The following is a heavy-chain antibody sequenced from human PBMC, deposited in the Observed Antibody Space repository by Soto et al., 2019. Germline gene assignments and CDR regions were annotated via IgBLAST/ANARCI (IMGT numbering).Heavy chain of an antibody. CDR3: ARDYDFWSGYGPNGMDV. V-gene: IGHV1-8*01. J-gene: IGHJ6*02. CDR1: GYTFTGYD. Sequence: ASVKVSCKASGYTFTGYDINWVRQATGQGLEWMGWMNPNSGNTGYAQKFQGRVTMTRNTSISTAYMELSSLRSEDTAVYYCARDYDFWSGYGPNGMDVWGQGTTVTVSS. D-gene: IGHD3-3*01. CDR2: MNPNSGNT.